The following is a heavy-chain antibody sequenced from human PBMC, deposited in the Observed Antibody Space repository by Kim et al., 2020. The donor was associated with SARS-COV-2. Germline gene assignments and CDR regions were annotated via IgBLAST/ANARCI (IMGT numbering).Heavy chain of an antibody. V-gene: IGHV4-59*01. CDR1: GGSISSYY. CDR2: IYYSGST. Sequence: SETLSLTCTVSGGSISSYYWSWIRQPPGKGLEWIGYIYYSGSTNYNPSLKSRVTISVDTSKNQFSLKLSSVTAADTAVYYCARSQEVLSYYDFWSGYYYYGMDVWGQGTTVTVSS. D-gene: IGHD3-3*01. CDR3: ARSQEVLSYYDFWSGYYYYGMDV. J-gene: IGHJ6*02.